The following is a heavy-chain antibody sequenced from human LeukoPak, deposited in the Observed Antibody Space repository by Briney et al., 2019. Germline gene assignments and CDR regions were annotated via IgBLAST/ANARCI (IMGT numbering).Heavy chain of an antibody. CDR2: IYYSGST. D-gene: IGHD1-26*01. Sequence: SETLSLTCTVSGGSISSYYWSWIRQPPGKGLEWIGYIYYSGSTNYNPSLKSRITISVDTSKNQFSLKLSSVTAADTAVYYCARGFRELPYWGQGTLVTVSS. J-gene: IGHJ4*02. V-gene: IGHV4-59*01. CDR1: GGSISSYY. CDR3: ARGFRELPY.